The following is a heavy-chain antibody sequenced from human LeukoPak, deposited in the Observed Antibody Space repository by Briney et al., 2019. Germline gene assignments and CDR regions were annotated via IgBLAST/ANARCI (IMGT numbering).Heavy chain of an antibody. J-gene: IGHJ4*02. Sequence: ASVKVFCKASGYTFTGYYMHWVRQAPGQGLEWMGRINPNSGGTNYAQKFQGSVTMTRDTSISTAYMELSRLRSDDTAVYYCARVADSSGYFDYWGQGTLVTVSS. D-gene: IGHD3-22*01. CDR2: INPNSGGT. CDR1: GYTFTGYY. V-gene: IGHV1-2*06. CDR3: ARVADSSGYFDY.